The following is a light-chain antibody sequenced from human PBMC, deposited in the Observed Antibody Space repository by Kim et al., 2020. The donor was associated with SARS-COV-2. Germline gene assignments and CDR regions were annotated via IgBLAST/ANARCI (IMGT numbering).Light chain of an antibody. CDR1: SSNVGNEG. Sequence: QAGLTQPPSVSKDLRQTATLTCTGTSSNVGNEGAAWLQQLQGHPPQLLSYRNNNRPSGISERFSASRSGDTASLTITGLQPEDEADYFCSSWDSSLSAWVFGGGTRLTVL. J-gene: IGLJ3*02. CDR2: RNN. CDR3: SSWDSSLSAWV. V-gene: IGLV10-54*04.